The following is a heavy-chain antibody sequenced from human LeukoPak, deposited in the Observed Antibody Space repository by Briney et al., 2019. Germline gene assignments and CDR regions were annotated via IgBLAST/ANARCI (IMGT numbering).Heavy chain of an antibody. V-gene: IGHV3-21*04. CDR3: AKGDYYDSSGYSVFYYYYYYMDV. Sequence: KSGGSLRLSCAASGFTFSSYAMSWVRQAPGKGLEWVSSIIKSTTYVYYADSVKGRFTISRDNAKNSLSLQMNSLRAEDTAVYYCAKGDYYDSSGYSVFYYYYYYMDVWGKGTTVTVSS. CDR1: GFTFSSYA. J-gene: IGHJ6*03. CDR2: IIKSTTYV. D-gene: IGHD3-22*01.